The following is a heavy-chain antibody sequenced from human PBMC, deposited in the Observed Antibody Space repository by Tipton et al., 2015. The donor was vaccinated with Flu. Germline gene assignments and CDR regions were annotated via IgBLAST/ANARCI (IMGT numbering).Heavy chain of an antibody. J-gene: IGHJ4*02. D-gene: IGHD1-7*01. CDR1: GFTFNRYA. Sequence: SLRLSCAASGFTFNRYAMRWVRQAPGKGLEWVAALSGCGGTTYFADSLKGRFTISSDISKNPLYLQMNSLRAADTAVYYCSIVIPELVSGLDYWGQGTPVPVSS. CDR2: LSGCGGTT. V-gene: IGHV3-23*01. CDR3: SIVIPELVSGLDY.